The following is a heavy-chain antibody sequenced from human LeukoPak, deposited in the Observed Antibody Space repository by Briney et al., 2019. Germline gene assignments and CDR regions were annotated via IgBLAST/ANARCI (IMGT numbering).Heavy chain of an antibody. CDR2: VNPNSGNT. D-gene: IGHD3-10*01. CDR1: GYTFTNYD. V-gene: IGHV1-8*01. J-gene: IGHJ6*02. CDR3: ARSRARTSWLGELLIYGMDV. Sequence: ASVKVSCKASGYTFTNYDLNWVRQVTGQGLEWMGRVNPNSGNTGYAQDFQGRVSMTTNTSESTAYMELSSLRFNDTAVYFCARSRARTSWLGELLIYGMDVWGQGTTVTVSS.